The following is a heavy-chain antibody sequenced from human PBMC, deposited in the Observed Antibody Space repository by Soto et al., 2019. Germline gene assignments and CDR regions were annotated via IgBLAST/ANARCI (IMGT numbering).Heavy chain of an antibody. V-gene: IGHV1-8*01. D-gene: IGHD6-13*01. Sequence: GASVKVSCKASGYTFTSYDINWVRQATGQGLEWMGWMNPNSGNTGYAQKFQGRVTMTRNTSISTAYMELSSLRSEDTAVYYCSRGGGVAAAGGRYYYYYGMDVWGQGTTVTVSS. CDR2: MNPNSGNT. CDR1: GYTFTSYD. J-gene: IGHJ6*02. CDR3: SRGGGVAAAGGRYYYYYGMDV.